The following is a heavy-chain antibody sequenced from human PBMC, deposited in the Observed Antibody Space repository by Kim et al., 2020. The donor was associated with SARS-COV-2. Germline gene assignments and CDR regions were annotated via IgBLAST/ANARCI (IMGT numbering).Heavy chain of an antibody. J-gene: IGHJ6*02. CDR2: ISSSSSYI. CDR3: ARDLGACSGGSCSGRRYYYYGMDV. Sequence: GGSLRLSCAASGFTFSSYSMNWVRQAPGKGLEWVSSISSSSSYIYYADSVKGRFTISRDNAKNSLYLQMNSLRAEDTAVYYCARDLGACSGGSCSGRRYYYYGMDVWGQGTTVTVSS. V-gene: IGHV3-21*01. D-gene: IGHD2-15*01. CDR1: GFTFSSYS.